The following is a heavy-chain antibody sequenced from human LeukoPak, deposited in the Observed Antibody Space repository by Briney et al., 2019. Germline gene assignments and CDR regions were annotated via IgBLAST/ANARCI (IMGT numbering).Heavy chain of an antibody. CDR2: ISGNGGST. V-gene: IGHV3-64*01. Sequence: GGSLRLSCAASGFTFSSYAMHWVRRAPGKGLEYVSAISGNGGSTYYANSVKGRFTISRDNSKNTLYLQMGSLRAEDMAVYYCARVSYYGSGSYYNQYYFDYWGQGTLVTVSS. J-gene: IGHJ4*02. CDR3: ARVSYYGSGSYYNQYYFDY. D-gene: IGHD3-10*01. CDR1: GFTFSSYA.